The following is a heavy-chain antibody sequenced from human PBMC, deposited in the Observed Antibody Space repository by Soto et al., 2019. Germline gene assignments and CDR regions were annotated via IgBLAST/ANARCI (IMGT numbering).Heavy chain of an antibody. D-gene: IGHD2-21*01. J-gene: IGHJ4*02. Sequence: PGESLKISCNASGYTFTSYWIGWVRQMPGKGLEWMGIIYPGGSDTRYSPSFQGQVTISADKSIDSAYLQWSSLKASDTAIYYCARRRYCGGDCYSWAFDYWGQGTLVTVSA. V-gene: IGHV5-51*01. CDR2: IYPGGSDT. CDR1: GYTFTSYW. CDR3: ARRRYCGGDCYSWAFDY.